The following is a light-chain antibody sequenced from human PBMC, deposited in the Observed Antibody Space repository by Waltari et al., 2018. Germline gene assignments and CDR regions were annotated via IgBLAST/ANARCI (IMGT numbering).Light chain of an antibody. J-gene: IGLJ2*01. CDR2: AND. CDR3: QSYDSTLGVL. CDR1: SSNIGAAYD. Sequence: QSVLTQPPSVSGAPGQRVTISCTGTSSNIGAAYDVHWYQQIPGGVPKLIITANDRRPSGVPDRFSGSQSGASASLVITGLQAEDEADYYCQSYDSTLGVLFGGGTKLTVL. V-gene: IGLV1-40*01.